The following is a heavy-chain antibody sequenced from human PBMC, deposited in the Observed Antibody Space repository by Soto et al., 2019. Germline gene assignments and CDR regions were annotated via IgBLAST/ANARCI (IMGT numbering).Heavy chain of an antibody. CDR1: GASIRSTDYY. Sequence: PSETLSLTCTVSGASIRSTDYYWSWIRQAPGKGLEWIGYVYYTGSTYYNPSLMSRLTISVDPSKNQFSLKLTSATAAATAVYYCFRNAGEGAVAPHWCDRWGQGTRFTVAS. J-gene: IGHJ5*02. V-gene: IGHV4-30-4*01. D-gene: IGHD2-2*01. CDR2: VYYTGST. CDR3: FRNAGEGAVAPHWCDR.